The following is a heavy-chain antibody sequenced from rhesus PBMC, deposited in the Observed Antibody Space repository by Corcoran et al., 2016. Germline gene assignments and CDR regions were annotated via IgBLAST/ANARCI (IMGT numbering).Heavy chain of an antibody. J-gene: IGHJ4*01. V-gene: IGHV3-22*01. CDR1: GFTFSSSG. CDR3: ARGASGAGDY. D-gene: IGHD6-31*01. Sequence: EVQLVESGGGLVQPGGSLRLSCVVSGFTFSSSGFHWVRQAPGKGLQWGSAIETNGDTTLYTDSVKGRFSISRENAKNTLYLRMDSLRVEDTAVYYCARGASGAGDYWGQGVLVTVSS. CDR2: IETNGDTT.